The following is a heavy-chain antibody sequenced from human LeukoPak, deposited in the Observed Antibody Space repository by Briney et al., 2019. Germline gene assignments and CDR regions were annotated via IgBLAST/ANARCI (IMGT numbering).Heavy chain of an antibody. J-gene: IGHJ6*03. CDR1: GYTFTSYG. V-gene: IGHV1-18*01. Sequence: GASVKVSCKASGYTFTSYGISWVRQAPGQGLEWMGWISAYNGNTNYAQKLQGRVTMTTDTSTSTAYMELRSLRSDDTAVYYCARAIYYDFWSGPSNYMDVWGKGTTVTVSS. D-gene: IGHD3-3*01. CDR3: ARAIYYDFWSGPSNYMDV. CDR2: ISAYNGNT.